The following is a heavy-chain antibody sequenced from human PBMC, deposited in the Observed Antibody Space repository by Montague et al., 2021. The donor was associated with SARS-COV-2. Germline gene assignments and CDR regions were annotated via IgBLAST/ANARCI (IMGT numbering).Heavy chain of an antibody. Sequence: SETLSLTCAVYGGSFSVHYWTWIRQPPGKGLEWIGQINQSGSTKYNQSLKSRVTISIDTSKNQFSLKMTSMTAADTGVYYCARYRRRFAEIYDTYYDYGLNVGGQGTTVTVFS. CDR3: ARYRRRFAEIYDTYYDYGLNV. D-gene: IGHD3-10*01. CDR1: GGSFSVHY. V-gene: IGHV4-34*01. CDR2: INQSGST. J-gene: IGHJ6*02.